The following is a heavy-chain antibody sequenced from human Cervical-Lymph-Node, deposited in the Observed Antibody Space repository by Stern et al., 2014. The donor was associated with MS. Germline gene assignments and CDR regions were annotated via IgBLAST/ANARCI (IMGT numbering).Heavy chain of an antibody. V-gene: IGHV1-69*01. CDR1: GGSFSYYA. CDR3: ARDRRHYDTSGGYYFDS. CDR2: IIPIVGTA. Sequence: VQLEESGAEVKKPGSSVKVSCTASGGSFSYYAINWVRQAPGQGPEWMGGIIPIVGTANYAQKFQGRVTITADESTRTAYMELSSLRSEDTAVYYCARDRRHYDTSGGYYFDSWGQGTLVTVSS. J-gene: IGHJ4*02. D-gene: IGHD3-22*01.